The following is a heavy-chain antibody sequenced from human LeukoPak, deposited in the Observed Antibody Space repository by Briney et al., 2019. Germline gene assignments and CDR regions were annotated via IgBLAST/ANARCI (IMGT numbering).Heavy chain of an antibody. CDR3: ASPYSSGWYGLDY. CDR1: GFTFSSYG. D-gene: IGHD6-19*01. J-gene: IGHJ4*02. V-gene: IGHV3-30*03. Sequence: GGSLRLSCAASGFTFSSYGMHWVRQAPGKGLEWVAVISYDGSNKYYADSVKGRFTISRDNSKDTLYLQMNSLRAEDTAVYYCASPYSSGWYGLDYWGQGTLVTVSS. CDR2: ISYDGSNK.